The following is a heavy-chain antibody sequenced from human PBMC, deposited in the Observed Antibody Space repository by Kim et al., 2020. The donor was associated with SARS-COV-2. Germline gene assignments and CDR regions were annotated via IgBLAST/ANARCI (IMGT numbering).Heavy chain of an antibody. J-gene: IGHJ4*02. CDR3: ARQAFDWLLPSYFDY. Sequence: PPLKSRVTISVDTSKNQFSLKLSSVTAADTAVYYCARQAFDWLLPSYFDYWGQGTLVTVSS. D-gene: IGHD3-9*01. V-gene: IGHV4-59*08.